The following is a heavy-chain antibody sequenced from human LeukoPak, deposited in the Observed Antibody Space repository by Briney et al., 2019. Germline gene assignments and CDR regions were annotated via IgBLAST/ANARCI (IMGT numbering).Heavy chain of an antibody. CDR3: ARHASSYCSSTSCHMTNWFDP. J-gene: IGHJ5*02. CDR1: GYSFTSYW. D-gene: IGHD2-2*01. CDR2: IYPGDSDT. V-gene: IGHV5-51*01. Sequence: GESLKISCQGSGYSFTSYWIGWVRQMPGKGLEWMGIIYPGDSDTRYSPSFQGQVTISADKSISTAYLQWSSLKASDTAMYYCARHASSYCSSTSCHMTNWFDPWGQGTLVTVSS.